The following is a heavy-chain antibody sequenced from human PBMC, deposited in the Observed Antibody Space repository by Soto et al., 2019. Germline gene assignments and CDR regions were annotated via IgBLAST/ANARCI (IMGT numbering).Heavy chain of an antibody. CDR1: GYTFTSYA. Sequence: ASVKVSCKASGYTFTSYAMHWVRQAPGQRLEWMGWINAGNGNTKYSQKFQGRVTITRDTSASTAYMELSSLRAEDTAVYYCVKGGFVTEWFGPSGYYGMDVWGQGTTVTVSS. D-gene: IGHD3-10*01. J-gene: IGHJ6*02. CDR2: INAGNGNT. CDR3: VKGGFVTEWFGPSGYYGMDV. V-gene: IGHV1-3*01.